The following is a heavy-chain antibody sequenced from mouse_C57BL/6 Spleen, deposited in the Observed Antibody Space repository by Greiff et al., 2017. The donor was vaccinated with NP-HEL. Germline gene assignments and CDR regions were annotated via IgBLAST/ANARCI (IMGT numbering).Heavy chain of an antibody. Sequence: EVQLQQSGPELVKPGASVKIPCKASGYTFTDYNMDWVKQSHGKSLEWIGDINPNNGGTIYNQKFKGKATLTVDKSSSTAYMELRSLTSEDTAVYYCARYGNYPHYYAMDYWGQGTSVTVSS. CDR1: GYTFTDYN. D-gene: IGHD2-1*01. CDR2: INPNNGGT. J-gene: IGHJ4*01. CDR3: ARYGNYPHYYAMDY. V-gene: IGHV1-18*01.